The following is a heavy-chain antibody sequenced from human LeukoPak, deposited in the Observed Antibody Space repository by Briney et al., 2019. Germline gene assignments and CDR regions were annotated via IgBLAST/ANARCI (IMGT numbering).Heavy chain of an antibody. CDR1: GFTASTPATT. D-gene: IGHD1-26*01. Sequence: GGSLRLSCVASGFTASTPATTVYMHWVRQAPGKGLEWVSVIYSGGATYYAGSVKGRFIISRDDSNNTLYLQMNSLRAEDTAVYYCAKDQSGSYGGDHWGQGTLVTVSS. V-gene: IGHV3-66*01. CDR2: IYSGGAT. J-gene: IGHJ4*02. CDR3: AKDQSGSYGGDH.